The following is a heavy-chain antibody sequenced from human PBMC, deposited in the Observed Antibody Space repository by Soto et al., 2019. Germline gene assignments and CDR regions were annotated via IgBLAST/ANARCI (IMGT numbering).Heavy chain of an antibody. CDR3: AREAYYDSSGYYSFGFDY. Sequence: ASVKVSCKASGYTFTSYYMHWVRQAPGQGXEWMGIINPSGGSTSYAQKFQGRVTMTRDTSTSTVYMELSSLRSEDTAVYYCAREAYYDSSGYYSFGFDYWGQGTLVTVFS. J-gene: IGHJ4*02. V-gene: IGHV1-46*01. CDR1: GYTFTSYY. CDR2: INPSGGST. D-gene: IGHD3-22*01.